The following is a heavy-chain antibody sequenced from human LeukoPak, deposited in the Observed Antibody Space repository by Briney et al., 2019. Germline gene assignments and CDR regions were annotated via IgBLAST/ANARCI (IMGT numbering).Heavy chain of an antibody. CDR2: IKQGGSEK. D-gene: IGHD6-13*01. Sequence: PGGSLRLSCAASGFTFSIYWMSWVRQAPGKGLEWVANIKQGGSEKYYVDSVKGRFTISRDNAKNSLYLQMNSLRAEDTAVYYCARVVAAAGPSDYWGQGTLVTVSS. V-gene: IGHV3-7*01. J-gene: IGHJ4*02. CDR3: ARVVAAAGPSDY. CDR1: GFTFSIYW.